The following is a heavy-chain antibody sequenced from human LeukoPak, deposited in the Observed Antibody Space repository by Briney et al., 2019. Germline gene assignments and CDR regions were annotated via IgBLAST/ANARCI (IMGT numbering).Heavy chain of an antibody. CDR2: ISSSSSYI. Sequence: GGSLRLSCAASGFTFSSYSMNWVRQAPGKGLEWVSSISSSSSYIYYADSVKGRFTISRDNAKNSLYLQMNSLRAEDTAVYYCARDRYSSSSFPRVFDYWGQGTLVTVSS. CDR3: ARDRYSSSSFPRVFDY. CDR1: GFTFSSYS. J-gene: IGHJ4*02. V-gene: IGHV3-21*01. D-gene: IGHD6-6*01.